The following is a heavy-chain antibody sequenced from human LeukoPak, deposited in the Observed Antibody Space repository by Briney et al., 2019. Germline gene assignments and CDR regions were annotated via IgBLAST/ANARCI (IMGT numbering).Heavy chain of an antibody. CDR1: GFTFSSYG. J-gene: IGHJ5*02. CDR2: IYSGGST. D-gene: IGHD1-1*01. CDR3: ARDQITSNWFDP. Sequence: GGSLRLSCAASGFTFSSYGMHWVRQAPGKGLEWVSVIYSGGSTYYADSVKGRFTISRDNSKNTLYLQMNSLRAEDTAVYYCARDQITSNWFDPWGQGTLVTVSS. V-gene: IGHV3-66*01.